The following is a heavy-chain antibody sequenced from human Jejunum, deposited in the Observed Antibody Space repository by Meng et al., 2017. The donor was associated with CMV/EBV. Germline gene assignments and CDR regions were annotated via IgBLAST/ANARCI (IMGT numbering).Heavy chain of an antibody. CDR1: DCTLNGAW. V-gene: IGHV3-15*07. J-gene: IGHJ4*02. D-gene: IGHD1-26*01. Sequence: SCVACDCTLNGAWMNGVRQAPGKGLEGVGRVKSASAGGAADAAAPVKGRFTVSRDDSRKTVHLQMDNLKIEDTAVYYCTTGWDQYFDFWGQGALVTVSS. CDR2: VKSASAGGAA. CDR3: TTGWDQYFDF.